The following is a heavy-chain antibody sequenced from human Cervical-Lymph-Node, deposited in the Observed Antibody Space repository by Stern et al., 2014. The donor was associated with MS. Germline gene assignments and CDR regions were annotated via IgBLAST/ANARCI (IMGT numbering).Heavy chain of an antibody. CDR2: IYYSGTT. CDR3: ARATDL. V-gene: IGHV4-59*01. CDR1: GASITSYY. Sequence: QVQLQESGPGLLRPSETLSLTCTVSGASITSYYWSWIRQPPGQGLEWIGYIYYSGTTNYNASLKGRVAISIDTSKTQFSLRLSSVTAADTAVYYCARATDLWGQGTLVTVSS. J-gene: IGHJ5*02.